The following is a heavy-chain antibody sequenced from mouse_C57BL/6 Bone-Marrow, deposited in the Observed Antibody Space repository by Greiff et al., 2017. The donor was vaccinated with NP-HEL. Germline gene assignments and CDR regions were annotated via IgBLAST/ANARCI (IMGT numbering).Heavy chain of an antibody. CDR1: GYTFTDYY. V-gene: IGHV1-19*01. CDR2: INPYNGGT. D-gene: IGHD2-10*01. J-gene: IGHJ4*01. CDR3: ARKPTFYAMDY. Sequence: VQLKQSGPVLVKPGASVKMSCKASGYTFTDYYMNWVKQSHGKSLEWIGVINPYNGGTSYNQKFKGKATLTVDKSSSTAYMELNSLTSEDSAVYYCARKPTFYAMDYWGQGTSVTVSS.